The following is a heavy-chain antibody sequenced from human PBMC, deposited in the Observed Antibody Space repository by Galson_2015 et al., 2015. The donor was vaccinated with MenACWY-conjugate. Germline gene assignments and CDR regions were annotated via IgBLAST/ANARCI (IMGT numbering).Heavy chain of an antibody. CDR1: GFTFDDYG. CDR3: ARDFISSKDQPSPDY. D-gene: IGHD6-13*01. J-gene: IGHJ4*02. Sequence: SLRLSCAASGFTFDDYGMSWVRQAPGKGLERVSGINWNGGSTGYADSVKGRFTISRDNAKNSLYLQMNSLRAEDTALYYCARDFISSKDQPSPDYWGQGTLVTVSS. CDR2: INWNGGST. V-gene: IGHV3-20*04.